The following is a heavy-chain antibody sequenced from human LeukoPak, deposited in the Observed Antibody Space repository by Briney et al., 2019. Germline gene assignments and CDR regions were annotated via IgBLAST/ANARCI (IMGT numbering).Heavy chain of an antibody. V-gene: IGHV4-59*08. CDR3: ARHSSSWYPDY. Sequence: SETLSLTCTVSGGSIRSYYWSWIRQPPGKGLEWIGYIHYTGSTNYNPSLKSRVTISADTSKNQFSLQLSSVTATDTAVYFCARHSSSWYPDYWGQGVLVTVSP. CDR2: IHYTGST. D-gene: IGHD6-13*01. J-gene: IGHJ4*02. CDR1: GGSIRSYY.